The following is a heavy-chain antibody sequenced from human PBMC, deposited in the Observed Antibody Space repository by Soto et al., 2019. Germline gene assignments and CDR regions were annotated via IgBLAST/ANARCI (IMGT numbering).Heavy chain of an antibody. Sequence: QVQLVQSGAEVKKPGSSVKVSCKASGGTVSSYAISWLRQAPGQWLEWMGGIIPICGTANYAQQFQGRVTITADESTSTAYMELSSLRSEDTAVYYCARDGAGIVGATGRDYWGQGTLVTVS. J-gene: IGHJ4*02. D-gene: IGHD1-26*01. V-gene: IGHV1-69*01. CDR1: GGTVSSYA. CDR2: IIPICGTA. CDR3: ARDGAGIVGATGRDY.